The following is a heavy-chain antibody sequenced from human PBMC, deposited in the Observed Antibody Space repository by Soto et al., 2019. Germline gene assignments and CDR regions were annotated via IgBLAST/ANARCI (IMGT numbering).Heavy chain of an antibody. V-gene: IGHV1-46*01. CDR2: INPSGGST. Sequence: QVQLVQSGVEVKKPGASVKVSCKASGYTFTDYRMIWIRQAPGQGLEWMGIINPSGGSTNYAPNFQGRVTLTGDSFTSTVYMELSDLRSEETAVYYCTRSAGRLANWFDPWGQGTLVTVSS. CDR1: GYTFTDYR. J-gene: IGHJ5*02. D-gene: IGHD6-13*01. CDR3: TRSAGRLANWFDP.